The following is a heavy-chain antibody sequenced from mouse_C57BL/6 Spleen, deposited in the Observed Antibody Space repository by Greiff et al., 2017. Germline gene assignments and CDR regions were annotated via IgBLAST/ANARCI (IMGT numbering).Heavy chain of an antibody. Sequence: QVQLQQSGPELVKPGASVKLSCKASGYTFTSYDLNWVKQRPGQGLEWIGWIYPRDGSTKYNEKFKGKATLTVDTSSSTTYMERPRLTAEDFAFYFVSRDSSPYYFDYWGQGTTLTVSA. CDR3: SRDSSPYYFDY. CDR1: GYTFTSYD. V-gene: IGHV1-85*01. J-gene: IGHJ2*01. CDR2: IYPRDGST.